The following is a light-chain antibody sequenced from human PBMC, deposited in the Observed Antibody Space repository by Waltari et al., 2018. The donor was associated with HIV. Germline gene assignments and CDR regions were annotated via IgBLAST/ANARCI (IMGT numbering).Light chain of an antibody. CDR1: SGDVGNYTS. V-gene: IGLV2-14*01. CDR2: EVT. CDR3: SSFSTSTTRVL. J-gene: IGLJ2*01. Sequence: QSALTQPASLSGSPGQSIIIPCTGTSGDVGNYTSVSWYQQHPGKAPKLIIYEVTYRPSWVSNRFSGSKSGNTASLTISGLQAEDEADYYCSSFSTSTTRVLFGGGTKLTVL.